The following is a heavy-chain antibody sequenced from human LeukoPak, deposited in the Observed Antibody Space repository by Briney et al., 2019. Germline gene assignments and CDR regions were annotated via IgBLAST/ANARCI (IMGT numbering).Heavy chain of an antibody. V-gene: IGHV4-39*07. J-gene: IGHJ4*02. CDR3: ARSPVRGGPYFDY. Sequence: PSETLSLTCTVSGGSISSSSYYWGWIRQPPGKGLEWIGSIYHSGSTYYNPSLKSRITISVDTSKNQFSLKLSSVTAADTAVYYCARSPVRGGPYFDYWGQGTLVTVSS. D-gene: IGHD3-10*01. CDR2: IYHSGST. CDR1: GGSISSSSYY.